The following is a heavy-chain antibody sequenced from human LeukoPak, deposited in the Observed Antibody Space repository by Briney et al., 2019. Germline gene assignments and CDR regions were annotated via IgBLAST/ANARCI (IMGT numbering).Heavy chain of an antibody. CDR2: ISNTGDNT. CDR3: AKDGGY. CDR1: GFTFSTYA. J-gene: IGHJ4*02. D-gene: IGHD3-3*01. V-gene: IGHV3-23*01. Sequence: GGSLRPSCVASGFTFSTYAMIWVRQAPGKGLEWVSAISNTGDNTYYADSVKGRFSISRDNSKNTVYLQMSGLRAEDTAVYYCAKDGGYWGQGTLVTVSP.